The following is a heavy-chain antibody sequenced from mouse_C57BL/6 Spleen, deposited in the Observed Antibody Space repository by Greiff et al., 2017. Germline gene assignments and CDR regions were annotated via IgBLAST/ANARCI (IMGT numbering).Heavy chain of an antibody. CDR1: GFTFSSYA. CDR3: ARGGFFAY. Sequence: EVQLVESGGGLVKPGGSLKLSCAASGFTFSSYAMSWVRQTPEKRLEWVATISDGGSYTYYPDNVKGRFTIYRDNAKNNLYLQMSHLKSEDTAMYYCARGGFFAYWGQGTLVTVSA. J-gene: IGHJ3*01. V-gene: IGHV5-4*01. CDR2: ISDGGSYT.